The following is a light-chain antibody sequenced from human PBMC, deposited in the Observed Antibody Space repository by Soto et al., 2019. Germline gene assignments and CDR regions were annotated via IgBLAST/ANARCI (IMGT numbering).Light chain of an antibody. J-gene: IGKJ2*01. V-gene: IGKV3-11*01. CDR2: DAS. CDR3: QQRNTWPET. CDR1: QSLKNP. Sequence: IVLTQSPASLSVSPGQRAIISCRASQSLKNPLAWYQQKPGQAPKLLIYDASKRATGVPVRFSGSGSGTDFTLTISSLAPEDFAVYYCQQRNTWPETFGQGTKLEIK.